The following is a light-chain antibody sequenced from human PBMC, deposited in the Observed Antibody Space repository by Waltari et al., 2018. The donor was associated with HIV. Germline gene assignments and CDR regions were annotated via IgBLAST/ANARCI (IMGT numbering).Light chain of an antibody. V-gene: IGKV3-20*01. CDR2: GAS. Sequence: VLTQSPGTLSFSPGEKVTLSCRASQSVNENYLAWYHHKPGQTPRLLIYGASARATGIPDRFRGSGSGTDFTLTISGLEPADCGVYYCQQYGASPRTFGQGTKLEIK. CDR3: QQYGASPRT. CDR1: QSVNENY. J-gene: IGKJ2*01.